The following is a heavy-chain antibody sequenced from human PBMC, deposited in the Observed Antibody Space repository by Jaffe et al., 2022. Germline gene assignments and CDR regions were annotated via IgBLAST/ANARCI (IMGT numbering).Heavy chain of an antibody. V-gene: IGHV4-38-2*02. CDR1: GYSISSGYY. D-gene: IGHD3-10*01. J-gene: IGHJ4*02. CDR2: IYHSGST. CDR3: ARDAGPVLLWFGARPEGLSDY. Sequence: QVQLQESGPGLVKPSETLSLTCAVSGYSISSGYYWGWIRQPPGKGLEWIGSIYHSGSTYYNPSLKSRVTISVDTSKNQFSLKLSSVTAADTAVYYCARDAGPVLLWFGARPEGLSDYWGQGTLVTVSS.